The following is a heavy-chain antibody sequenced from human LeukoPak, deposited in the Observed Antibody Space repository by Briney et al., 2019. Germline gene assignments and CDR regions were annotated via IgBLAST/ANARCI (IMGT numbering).Heavy chain of an antibody. D-gene: IGHD3-10*01. Sequence: GGSLRLSCAASGFTVSSNYMSWVRQAPGKGLEWVSVIYSGGSTYYADSVKGRFTISRDNSKNTLYLQMNSLRAEDTAVYYCARKGSNVLLWFGEFDYWGQGTLVTASS. CDR1: GFTVSSNY. CDR3: ARKGSNVLLWFGEFDY. V-gene: IGHV3-53*01. J-gene: IGHJ4*02. CDR2: IYSGGST.